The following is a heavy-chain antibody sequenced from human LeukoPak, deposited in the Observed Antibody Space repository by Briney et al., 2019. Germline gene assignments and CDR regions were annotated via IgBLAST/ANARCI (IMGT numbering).Heavy chain of an antibody. CDR3: ARDGEGRYYDSSSLYALDI. V-gene: IGHV1-69*05. J-gene: IGHJ3*02. D-gene: IGHD3-22*01. Sequence: SVKVSCKASGGTFSSYAISWVRQAPGQGLEWMGGIIPIFGTANYAQKFQGRVTITTDESTSTAYMELSSLRSEDTAVYHCARDGEGRYYDSSSLYALDIWGQGTMVTVSS. CDR2: IIPIFGTA. CDR1: GGTFSSYA.